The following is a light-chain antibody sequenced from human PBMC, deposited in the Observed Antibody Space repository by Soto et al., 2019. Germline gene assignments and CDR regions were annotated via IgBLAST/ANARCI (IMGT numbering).Light chain of an antibody. CDR1: QSVNNN. CDR3: QQYNNLTPDT. CDR2: GAS. J-gene: IGKJ2*01. V-gene: IGKV3-15*01. Sequence: EIIVTQSPAALSVSPGESATLSCRASQSVNNNLAWYQQKPGQAPMLLIYGASTRSTGIPGRFRGSVSGTEFTLAIPSLQSGDFAVYFCQQYNNLTPDTFGQGTKLEIK.